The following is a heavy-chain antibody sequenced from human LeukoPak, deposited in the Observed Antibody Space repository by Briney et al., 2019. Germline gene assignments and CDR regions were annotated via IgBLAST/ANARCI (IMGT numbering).Heavy chain of an antibody. CDR1: GGTFSSYA. Sequence: GSSVKVSCKASGGTFSSYAISWVRQAPGQGLEWMGRIIPILGIANYAQKFQGRVTITADKSTSTAYMELSSLRSEDTAVYYCARPERNPLPPDFDYWGQGTLVTVSS. V-gene: IGHV1-69*04. CDR3: ARPERNPLPPDFDY. J-gene: IGHJ4*02. D-gene: IGHD1-14*01. CDR2: IIPILGIA.